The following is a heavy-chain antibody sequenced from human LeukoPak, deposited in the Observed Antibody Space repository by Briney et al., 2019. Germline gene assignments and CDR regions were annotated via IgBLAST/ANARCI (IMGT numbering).Heavy chain of an antibody. V-gene: IGHV3-23*01. CDR2: VSAGGGRT. D-gene: IGHD4-17*01. Sequence: AGSLRLSCAASGFTFSTYAMSWVRQAPGKGLEWVAGVSAGGGRTYYVDSVKGRFTISRDNSKNTLYLQMNSLRVEDTALYYCAKKDGHYLGHPDYWGQGTLVTVSS. CDR3: AKKDGHYLGHPDY. J-gene: IGHJ4*02. CDR1: GFTFSTYA.